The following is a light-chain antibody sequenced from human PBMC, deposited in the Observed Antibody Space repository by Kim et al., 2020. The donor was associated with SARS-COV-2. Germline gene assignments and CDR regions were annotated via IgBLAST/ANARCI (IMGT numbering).Light chain of an antibody. CDR1: NIGSKS. J-gene: IGLJ3*02. Sequence: SYELTQPPSVSVAPGKTARITCGGNNIGSKSVHWYQQKPGQAPVLVIYYDSDRPSGIPERFSGSNSGNTATLTNSRVEAGDEADYYCQGWEGSSDHWVFG. CDR2: YDS. CDR3: QGWEGSSDHWV. V-gene: IGLV3-21*01.